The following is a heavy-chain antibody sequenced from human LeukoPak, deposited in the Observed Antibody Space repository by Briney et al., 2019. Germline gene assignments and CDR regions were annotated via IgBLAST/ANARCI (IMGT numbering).Heavy chain of an antibody. CDR2: INAGNGNT. D-gene: IGHD4-17*01. CDR1: GYTFSSYV. V-gene: IGHV1-3*01. Sequence: ASVKVSCKASGYTFSSYVIHWVRQAPGQRLEWMGWINAGNGNTKYLQKFQGRVTNTLDTSASIAYMELSSLRSEDTAVYYCARDLATVTTIWYYYDMDVWGKGTTVTVSS. CDR3: ARDLATVTTIWYYYDMDV. J-gene: IGHJ6*03.